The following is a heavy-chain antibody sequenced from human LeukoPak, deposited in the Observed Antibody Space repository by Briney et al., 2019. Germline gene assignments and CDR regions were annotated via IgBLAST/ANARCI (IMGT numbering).Heavy chain of an antibody. J-gene: IGHJ4*02. Sequence: GGSLRLSCAASGFTFSSYAMSRVRQAPGKGLEWVSAISGSGGSTYYADSVKGRFTISRDNSKNTLYLQMNSLRAEDTAVYYSAKEAKKGSYDSSGYFDYWGQGTLVTVSS. CDR2: ISGSGGST. CDR3: AKEAKKGSYDSSGYFDY. V-gene: IGHV3-23*01. D-gene: IGHD3-22*01. CDR1: GFTFSSYA.